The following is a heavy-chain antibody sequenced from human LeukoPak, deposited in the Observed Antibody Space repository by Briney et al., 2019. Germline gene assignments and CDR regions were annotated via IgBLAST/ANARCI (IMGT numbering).Heavy chain of an antibody. Sequence: GEPLNISGQGSVYSFTSYSIGWVRQLPGKGLKWMGTIYPADSDTSYSPSFQGQVTISADKSISTAYLQWSSLKASDTAMYYCARHPLHLVGATGAFDIWGQGTMVTVSS. CDR1: VYSFTSYS. V-gene: IGHV5-51*01. D-gene: IGHD1-26*01. CDR3: ARHPLHLVGATGAFDI. J-gene: IGHJ3*02. CDR2: IYPADSDT.